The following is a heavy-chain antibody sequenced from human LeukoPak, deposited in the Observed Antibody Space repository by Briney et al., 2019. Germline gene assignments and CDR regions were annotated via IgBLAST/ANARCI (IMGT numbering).Heavy chain of an antibody. CDR3: ARDGRGGDYPFDY. D-gene: IGHD4-17*01. CDR1: GFTFSSYS. CDR2: ISSSSSYI. J-gene: IGHJ4*02. Sequence: GGSLRLSCAASGFTFSSYSMNWVRQAPGKGLEWVSSISSSSSYIYYADSVKGRFTISRDNAKNSLYLQMNSLRAEDTAVYYCARDGRGGDYPFDYWGQGTLVTVSS. V-gene: IGHV3-21*01.